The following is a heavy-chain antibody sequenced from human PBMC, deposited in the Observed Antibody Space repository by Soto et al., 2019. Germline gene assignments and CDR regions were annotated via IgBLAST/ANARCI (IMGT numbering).Heavy chain of an antibody. CDR3: AKVTGYCSGGSCYSNYYYGMDV. V-gene: IGHV3-23*01. CDR2: ISGSGGST. Sequence: EVQLLESGGGLVQPGGSLRLSCAASGFTFSSNGMSWVRQAPGKGLEWVSAISGSGGSTYYADSVKGRFTISRDNSKNTLYLQMNSLRAEDTAVYYCAKVTGYCSGGSCYSNYYYGMDVWGQGTTVTVSS. J-gene: IGHJ6*02. CDR1: GFTFSSNG. D-gene: IGHD2-15*01.